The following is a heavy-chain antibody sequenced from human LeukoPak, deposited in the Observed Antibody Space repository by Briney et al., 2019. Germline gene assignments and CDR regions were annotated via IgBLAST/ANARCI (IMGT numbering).Heavy chain of an antibody. D-gene: IGHD6-6*01. CDR3: ARGPFYSSSSGEDYYFDY. CDR2: IYPGDSDT. V-gene: IGHV5-51*01. Sequence: GEPLKISCKGSGYSFTSYWIGWVRQMPGKGLEWMGIIYPGDSDTRYSPSFQGQVTISADKSISTAYLQWSSLKASDTAMYYCARGPFYSSSSGEDYYFDYWGQGTLVTVSS. J-gene: IGHJ4*02. CDR1: GYSFTSYW.